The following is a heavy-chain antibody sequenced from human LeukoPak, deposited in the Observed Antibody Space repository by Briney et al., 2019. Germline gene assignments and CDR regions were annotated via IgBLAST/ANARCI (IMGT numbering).Heavy chain of an antibody. V-gene: IGHV1-2*02. CDR1: GYTFTGYY. D-gene: IGHD1/OR15-1a*01. CDR2: INPNSGGT. J-gene: IGHJ6*03. Sequence: VASVKVSCKASGYTFTGYYMHWVRQAPGQGREWMGWINPNSGGTNYAQKFQGRVTMTRDTSISTAYMELSRLRSDDTAVYYCARERKQDYYYYMDVWGKGTTVTVSS. CDR3: ARERKQDYYYYMDV.